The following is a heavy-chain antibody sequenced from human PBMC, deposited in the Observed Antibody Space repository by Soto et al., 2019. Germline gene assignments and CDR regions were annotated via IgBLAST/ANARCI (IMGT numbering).Heavy chain of an antibody. J-gene: IGHJ5*02. CDR2: ISPYNGNT. CDR3: AREEAAHAFDP. V-gene: IGHV1-18*01. CDR1: GYTFTSYG. D-gene: IGHD6-13*01. Sequence: QVQLVQSGAEVKKPGASVKVSCKASGYTFTSYGIIWVRQAPGQGLEWMGWISPYNGNTNYAQKLQGRVTMTTDTSKSTAHMELRSLRSDDTAVYYCAREEAAHAFDPWGQGILVTVSS.